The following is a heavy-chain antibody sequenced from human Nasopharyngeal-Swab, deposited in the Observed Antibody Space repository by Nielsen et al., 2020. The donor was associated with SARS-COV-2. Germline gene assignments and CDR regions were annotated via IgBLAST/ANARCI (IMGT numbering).Heavy chain of an antibody. V-gene: IGHV3-30*03. CDR2: ISYDGSIQ. J-gene: IGHJ3*02. CDR3: ARGAVAGPNAFDI. CDR1: GFTFSSFG. Sequence: GESLKISCAASGFTFSSFGMHWVRQAPGKGLEGVAFISYDGSIQYYADSVKDRFTISRDNSKNTLYLQMNSLRPEDTAVYYCARGAVAGPNAFDIWGQGTMVIVSS. D-gene: IGHD6-19*01.